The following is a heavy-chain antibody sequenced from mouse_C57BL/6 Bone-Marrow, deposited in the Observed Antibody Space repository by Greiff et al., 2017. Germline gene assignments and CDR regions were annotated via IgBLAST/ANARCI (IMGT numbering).Heavy chain of an antibody. Sequence: QVQLKQPGAELVKPGASVKMSCKASGYTFTSYWITWVKQRPGQGLEWIGDIYPGSGSTNYNEKFKSKATLTVDTSSSTAYMQLSSLTSEDSAVYYCARGGGAQATLYYYAMDYWGQGTSVTVSS. CDR3: ARGGGAQATLYYYAMDY. D-gene: IGHD3-2*02. CDR2: IYPGSGST. CDR1: GYTFTSYW. J-gene: IGHJ4*01. V-gene: IGHV1-55*01.